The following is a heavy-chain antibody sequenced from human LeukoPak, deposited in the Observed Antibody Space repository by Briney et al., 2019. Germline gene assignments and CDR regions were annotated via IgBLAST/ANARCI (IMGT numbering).Heavy chain of an antibody. V-gene: IGHV3-30*04. Sequence: GRSLRLSCAASGFTFSSYAMHWVRQAPGKGLEWVAVISYDGSNKKYADSVKGRFTISRDNARTSVYLQMNNLRGEDTALYYCARAEILGGAGKDPPYYMDVWGKAITVTVSS. J-gene: IGHJ6*03. CDR1: GFTFSSYA. CDR3: ARAEILGGAGKDPPYYMDV. D-gene: IGHD2-21*01. CDR2: ISYDGSNK.